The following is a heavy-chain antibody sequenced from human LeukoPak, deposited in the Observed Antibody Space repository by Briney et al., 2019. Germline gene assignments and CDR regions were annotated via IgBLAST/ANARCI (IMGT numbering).Heavy chain of an antibody. D-gene: IGHD3-10*01. CDR1: GGSFSGYY. Sequence: KAAETLSLTCAVYGGSFSGYYWSWIRQPPGKGLEWMGEINHSGSTNYNPSLKRRVTISVDTSNNQFSLYMSSVTAADTAVYDCARGRPVLLWSAEPSNWFDLWGQGTLVTVSS. V-gene: IGHV4-34*01. CDR3: ARGRPVLLWSAEPSNWFDL. J-gene: IGHJ5*02. CDR2: INHSGST.